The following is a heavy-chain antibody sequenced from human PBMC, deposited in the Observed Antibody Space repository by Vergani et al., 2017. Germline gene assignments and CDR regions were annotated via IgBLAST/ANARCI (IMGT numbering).Heavy chain of an antibody. D-gene: IGHD4-17*01. V-gene: IGHV1-69-2*01. CDR2: VDPEDGET. Sequence: EVQLVQSGAEVKKPGATMKISCKVSGYTFTDHYMHWVKQAPGKGLEWMGLVDPEDGETIYAEKFKGRVTIAADTSTDTAHLELSSLRSEDTAVYYCATPQPLPTGGMEVWAQGPRSSSP. CDR1: GYTFTDHY. J-gene: IGHJ6*02. CDR3: ATPQPLPTGGMEV.